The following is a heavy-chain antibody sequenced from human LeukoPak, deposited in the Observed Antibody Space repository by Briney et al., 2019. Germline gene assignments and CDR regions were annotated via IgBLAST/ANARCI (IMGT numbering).Heavy chain of an antibody. CDR2: ISYDGSNK. CDR3: ARAYDFPDY. CDR1: EFTFSSYA. V-gene: IGHV3-30-3*01. D-gene: IGHD3-3*01. Sequence: GGSLRLSCAASEFTFSSYAMHWVRQAPGKGLEWVAVISYDGSNKYYADSVKGRFTISRDNSKNTLYLQMNSLRAEDTAVYYCARAYDFPDYWGQGTLVTVSS. J-gene: IGHJ4*02.